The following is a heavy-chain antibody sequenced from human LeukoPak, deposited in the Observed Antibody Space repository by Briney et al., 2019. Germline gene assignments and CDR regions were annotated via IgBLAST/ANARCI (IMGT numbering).Heavy chain of an antibody. CDR1: GFPFSDFS. CDR3: AKQSYARSLGE. J-gene: IGHJ4*02. Sequence: GGSLRLSCATSGFPFSDFSMSWVRQAPGRGLEWVSTTNSGGTSTYYAESVKGRFTISRDNSKNTLYLQMSSLRVEDTAVYYCAKQSYARSLGEGGPGTLVSVSS. CDR2: TNSGGTST. D-gene: IGHD2-8*01. V-gene: IGHV3-23*01.